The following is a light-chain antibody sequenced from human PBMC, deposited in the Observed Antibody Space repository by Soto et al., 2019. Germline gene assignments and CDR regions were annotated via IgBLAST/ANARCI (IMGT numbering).Light chain of an antibody. CDR1: QSVGTF. CDR3: RQRSKWPALT. V-gene: IGKV3-11*01. CDR2: DAS. J-gene: IGKJ4*01. Sequence: EIVLTQSPATLSLSPGEIATLSCRASQSVGTFLTWYQQKPGQAPRLLISDASNRTTGIPARLSGGGYGSDFPLTISSLEPEDFAGYYCRQRSKWPALTFGGGTKVELK.